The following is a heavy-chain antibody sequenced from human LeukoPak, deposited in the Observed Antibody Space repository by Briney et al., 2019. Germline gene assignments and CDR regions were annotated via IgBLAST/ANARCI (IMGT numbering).Heavy chain of an antibody. CDR3: ARGGGYHYYYMDV. CDR2: IKQDGSEK. Sequence: GGSLRLSCAASGFTFSSYWMSWVRQAPGKGLEWVANIKQDGSEKYYVDSVKGRFTISRDNAKNSLYLQMNSLRAEDTAVYYCARGGGYHYYYMDVWGKGTTVTVSS. CDR1: GFTFSSYW. J-gene: IGHJ6*03. D-gene: IGHD3-10*01. V-gene: IGHV3-7*01.